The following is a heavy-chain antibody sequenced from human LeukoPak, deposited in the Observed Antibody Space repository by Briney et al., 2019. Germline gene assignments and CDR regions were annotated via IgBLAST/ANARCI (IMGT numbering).Heavy chain of an antibody. CDR1: GDSVSSNSAA. V-gene: IGHV6-1*01. Sequence: SQTLSLTCAISGDSVSSNSAAWTWIRQSPSRGLEWLGRTYYRSKWYNDYAVSVKSRITINPDTSKNQFSLQLNSVTPEDTAVYYCARAVGIAVAHYDYWGQGTLVTVSS. D-gene: IGHD6-19*01. J-gene: IGHJ4*02. CDR3: ARAVGIAVAHYDY. CDR2: TYYRSKWYN.